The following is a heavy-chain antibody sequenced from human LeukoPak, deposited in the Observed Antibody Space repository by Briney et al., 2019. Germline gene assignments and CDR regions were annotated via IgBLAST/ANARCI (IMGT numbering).Heavy chain of an antibody. CDR2: IYTSGST. Sequence: SETLSLTCTVSGGSISSSHWSWIRQPAGEGLEWIGRIYTSGSTNYNPDLKSRVTMSVDTSKNQFSLNLISVTAADTAVYYCARDTPESSGYIPFDYWGQGSLVAVCS. D-gene: IGHD3-22*01. V-gene: IGHV4-4*07. CDR1: GGSISSSH. J-gene: IGHJ4*02. CDR3: ARDTPESSGYIPFDY.